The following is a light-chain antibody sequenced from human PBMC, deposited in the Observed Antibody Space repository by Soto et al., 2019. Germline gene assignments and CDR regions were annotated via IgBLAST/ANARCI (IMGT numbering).Light chain of an antibody. J-gene: IGKJ4*01. CDR1: QSVSRSY. V-gene: IGKV3-20*01. CDR3: QEFCGSLT. CDR2: GVS. Sequence: EIVLTQSPGTLSLPPGERVTLSCRASQSVSRSYLAWYQQKPGRAPRLLMYGVSSRATGIPDRFSVSGSGTDFTLTISRLEPEDFAVYYCQEFCGSLTFGGGTKVEIK.